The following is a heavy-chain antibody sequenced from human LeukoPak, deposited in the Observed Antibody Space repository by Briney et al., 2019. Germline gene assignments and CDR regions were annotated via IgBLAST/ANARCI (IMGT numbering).Heavy chain of an antibody. Sequence: TSETLSLTCTVSGGSISSSSFYWGWIRQPPGKGLELIGSMYYSGSTYYNPSLKSRVTISVDTSKNQFSLKLSSVTAADTAVYYRARQGYCSSTSCYRTAPIDYWGQGTLVTVSS. V-gene: IGHV4-39*01. J-gene: IGHJ4*02. D-gene: IGHD2-2*01. CDR3: ARQGYCSSTSCYRTAPIDY. CDR1: GGSISSSSFY. CDR2: MYYSGST.